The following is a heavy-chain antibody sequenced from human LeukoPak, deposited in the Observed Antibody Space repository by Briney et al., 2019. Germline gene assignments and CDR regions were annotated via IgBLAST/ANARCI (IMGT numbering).Heavy chain of an antibody. CDR3: AREGLTRENYYDSSGYPNWFDP. CDR2: ISAYNGNT. CDR1: GYTFTSYG. D-gene: IGHD3-22*01. J-gene: IGHJ5*02. Sequence: ASVKVSCKASGYTFTSYGISWVRQAPGQGLEWMGWISAYNGNTNYAQKLQGRVTMTTDTSTSTAYMELRSLRSEDTAVYYCAREGLTRENYYDSSGYPNWFDPWGQGTLVTVSS. V-gene: IGHV1-18*01.